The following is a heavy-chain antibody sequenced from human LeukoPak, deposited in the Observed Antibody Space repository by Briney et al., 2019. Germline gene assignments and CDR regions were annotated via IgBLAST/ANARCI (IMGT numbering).Heavy chain of an antibody. Sequence: PGGSLRLSCAASGFTFSSNAMTWVRQAPGKGLEWVAAISGSRGNTYYADSVKGRFTISRDNSKNTLYLQMNSLRAEDTAVYYCAKDYSSGGTCYYEVWGQGTLVTVTS. CDR3: AKDYSSGGTCYYEV. CDR2: ISGSRGNT. D-gene: IGHD2-15*01. V-gene: IGHV3-23*01. CDR1: GFTFSSNA. J-gene: IGHJ4*02.